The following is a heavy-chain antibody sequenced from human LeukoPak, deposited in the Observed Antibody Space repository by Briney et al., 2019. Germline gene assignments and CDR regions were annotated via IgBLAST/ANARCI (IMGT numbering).Heavy chain of an antibody. CDR3: ARESSTDTLDY. J-gene: IGHJ4*02. CDR1: GFTFSRYN. D-gene: IGHD1-1*01. Sequence: PGGSLRLSCAASGFTFSRYNINWVRQAPGKGLEWVSYISSSSSNIYHADSVKGRFTISRDNAKNSLYLQMNSLRADDTAVYYCARESSTDTLDYWGQGTLVTVSS. V-gene: IGHV3-48*01. CDR2: ISSSSSNI.